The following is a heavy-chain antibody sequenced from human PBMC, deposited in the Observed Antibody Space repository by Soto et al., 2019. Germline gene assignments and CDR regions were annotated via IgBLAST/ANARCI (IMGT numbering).Heavy chain of an antibody. CDR2: ISYDGSNK. D-gene: IGHD2-21*02. V-gene: IGHV3-30*18. J-gene: IGHJ4*02. CDR3: AKGECGGDCYSGVDY. Sequence: GGSLRLSCAASGFTFSSYGMHWVRQAPGKGLEWVAVISYDGSNKYYADSVKGRFTISRDNSKNTLYLQMNSLRAEDTAVYYCAKGECGGDCYSGVDYWGQGTLVTVSS. CDR1: GFTFSSYG.